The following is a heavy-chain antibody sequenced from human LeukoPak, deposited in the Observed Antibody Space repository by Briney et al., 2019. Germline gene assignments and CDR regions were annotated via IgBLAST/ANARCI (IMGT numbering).Heavy chain of an antibody. V-gene: IGHV1-46*01. CDR1: GYTFTNYY. D-gene: IGHD6-13*01. CDR3: ARARYMKQHRWFDP. CDR2: INPSGGST. Sequence: ASVKVSCKASGYTFTNYYIHWVRQAPGQGLECMGIINPSGGSTSYAQKFQGRVTMTRDMSTSTVYMELSSLRSEDTAVYYCARARYMKQHRWFDPWGQGTLVTVSS. J-gene: IGHJ5*02.